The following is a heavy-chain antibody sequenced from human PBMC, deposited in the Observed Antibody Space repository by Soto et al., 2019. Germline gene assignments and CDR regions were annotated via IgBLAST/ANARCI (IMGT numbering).Heavy chain of an antibody. CDR2: IKQDGSEK. Sequence: PGGSLRLSCAASGSTFSSYWMSWVRQAPGKGLEWVANIKQDGSEKYYVDSVKGRFTISRDNAKNSLYLQMNSLRAEDTAVYYCARDWEDVVVVAATQMDVWGQGTTVTVSS. CDR3: ARDWEDVVVVAATQMDV. J-gene: IGHJ6*02. D-gene: IGHD2-15*01. CDR1: GSTFSSYW. V-gene: IGHV3-7*03.